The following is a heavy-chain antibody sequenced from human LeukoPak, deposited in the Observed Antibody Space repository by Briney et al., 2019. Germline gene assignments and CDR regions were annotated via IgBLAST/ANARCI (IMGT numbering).Heavy chain of an antibody. Sequence: GASVKVSCKASGGTFSSYAISWVRQAPGQGLEWMGGIIPIFGTANYAPKFQGRVTITTDESTSTAYMELSSLRSEDTAVYYCARLAAAGGVWFDPWGQGTLVTVSS. CDR3: ARLAAAGGVWFDP. CDR1: GGTFSSYA. V-gene: IGHV1-69*05. J-gene: IGHJ5*02. CDR2: IIPIFGTA. D-gene: IGHD6-13*01.